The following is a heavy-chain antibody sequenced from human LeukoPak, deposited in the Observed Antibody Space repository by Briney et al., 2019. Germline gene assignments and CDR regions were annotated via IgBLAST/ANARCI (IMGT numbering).Heavy chain of an antibody. V-gene: IGHV3-23*01. CDR2: ISGSGGNT. CDR3: AKGVSSGGSGLDY. CDR1: GFTFSSYA. J-gene: IGHJ4*02. Sequence: PGGSLRLSRAASGFTFSSYAMSWVRQAPGKGLEWVSGISGSGGNTYYADSVKGRFSISRDHSKSTLYLQMNSLRAEDTAVYYCAKGVSSGGSGLDYWGQGTLVTVSS. D-gene: IGHD2-15*01.